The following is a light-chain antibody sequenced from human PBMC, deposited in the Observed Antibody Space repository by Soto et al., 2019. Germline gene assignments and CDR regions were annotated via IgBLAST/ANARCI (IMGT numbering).Light chain of an antibody. CDR2: AAS. J-gene: IGKJ5*01. Sequence: EIVFTQSPATLSLSPGERATLSCGASQSVRNNLAWYQQKPGLAPRLLIYAASTRATGIPARFNGNGSETEFTLTIDSLQSEDYALYYCQQYNGWPITFGQGTRLEIK. CDR1: QSVRNN. CDR3: QQYNGWPIT. V-gene: IGKV3-15*01.